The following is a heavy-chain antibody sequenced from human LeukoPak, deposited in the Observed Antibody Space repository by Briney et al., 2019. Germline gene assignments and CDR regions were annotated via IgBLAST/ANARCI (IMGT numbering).Heavy chain of an antibody. V-gene: IGHV3-74*03. Sequence: GGSLRLSCAASGFTFSSYWMHWVRQVPGKGLVWVSRINSDGRRTTYADSVKGRFTISRDNAKNTLYLQMNSLRAEDTGLYYCARLPVIKNAFDMWGQGTMVTVSS. CDR2: INSDGRRT. CDR3: ARLPVIKNAFDM. CDR1: GFTFSSYW. D-gene: IGHD2-21*01. J-gene: IGHJ3*02.